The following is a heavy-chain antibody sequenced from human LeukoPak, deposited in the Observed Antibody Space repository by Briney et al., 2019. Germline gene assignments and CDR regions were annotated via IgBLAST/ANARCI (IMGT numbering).Heavy chain of an antibody. Sequence: SETLSLTCAVSGGSISSSSFYWGWIRQPPGKGLEWIGSIFNSGSTYYNPSLKSRVTISVDTSKKQFSLKVNSVTAADTAVYYCARNGSKVGAAGPVGGYFDYWGRGTLVTVSS. CDR2: IFNSGST. V-gene: IGHV4-39*01. D-gene: IGHD1-26*01. J-gene: IGHJ4*02. CDR1: GGSISSSSFY. CDR3: ARNGSKVGAAGPVGGYFDY.